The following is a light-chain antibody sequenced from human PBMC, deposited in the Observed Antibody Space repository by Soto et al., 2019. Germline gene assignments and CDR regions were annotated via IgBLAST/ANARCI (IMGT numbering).Light chain of an antibody. J-gene: IGKJ2*01. CDR2: WGS. CDR1: RSLLHGNGHNY. CDR3: MQALLPPPYT. V-gene: IGKV2-28*01. Sequence: DIVMTQSPLSLPVTPGEPASISCRSSRSLLHGNGHNYLDWYLQKPGQSPQLLIYWGSNRASGVPDRFSGRGLGTDFKLKSSRVEDLDVGVYYCMQALLPPPYTVGQGTKLEL.